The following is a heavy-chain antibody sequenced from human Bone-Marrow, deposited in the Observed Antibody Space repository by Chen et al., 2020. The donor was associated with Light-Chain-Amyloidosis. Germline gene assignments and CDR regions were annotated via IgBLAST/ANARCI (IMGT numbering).Heavy chain of an antibody. CDR2: INHSGST. Sequence: QVQLQQWGAGLLKPSETLSLTCAVYGGSFSGYYWSWIRQPPGKGLEWIGEINHSGSTNYNPSLKSRVTISVDTSKNQFSLKLSSVTAADTAVYYCARGPRDYDISPDAFYIWGQGTMVTVSS. CDR1: GGSFSGYY. V-gene: IGHV4-34*01. J-gene: IGHJ3*02. D-gene: IGHD3-9*01. CDR3: ARGPRDYDISPDAFYI.